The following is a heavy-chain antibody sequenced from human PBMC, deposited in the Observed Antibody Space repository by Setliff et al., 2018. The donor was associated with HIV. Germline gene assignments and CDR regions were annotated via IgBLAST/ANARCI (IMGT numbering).Heavy chain of an antibody. CDR3: VKDGSVSGRNYYYMDV. D-gene: IGHD6-19*01. Sequence: LRLSCAGSEFAVKNYAMYWVRQVPGKGLEWVSGISWNSDIIGYADSAEGRFTISRDNARNSLYLLMNRLTAEDTASYYCVKDGSVSGRNYYYMDVWGKGTTVTVSS. J-gene: IGHJ6*03. V-gene: IGHV3-9*01. CDR1: EFAVKNYA. CDR2: ISWNSDII.